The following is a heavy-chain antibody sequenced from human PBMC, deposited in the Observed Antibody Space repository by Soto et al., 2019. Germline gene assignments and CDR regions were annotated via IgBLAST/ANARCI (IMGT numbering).Heavy chain of an antibody. D-gene: IGHD3-22*01. CDR2: ISAYNGNT. Sequence: QVQLVQSGAEVKKPGASVKVSCKASGYTFTSYGISWVRQAPGQGREWMGWISAYNGNTNYAQKLQGRVTMTTDSSTSTAYMELRSLRSADTAVYYCARDSPYSITMIVVVMDYYYYGMDVWGQGTTVTDSS. CDR1: GYTFTSYG. V-gene: IGHV1-18*01. J-gene: IGHJ6*02. CDR3: ARDSPYSITMIVVVMDYYYYGMDV.